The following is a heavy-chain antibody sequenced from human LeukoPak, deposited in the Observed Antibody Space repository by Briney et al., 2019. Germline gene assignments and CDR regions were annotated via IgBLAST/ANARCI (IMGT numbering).Heavy chain of an antibody. D-gene: IGHD6-19*01. CDR2: INPSGGST. V-gene: IGHV1-46*01. J-gene: IGHJ6*02. CDR1: GYTFTSYY. Sequence: ASVKVSCKASGYTFTSYYMHWVRQAPGQGLEWMGIINPSGGSTSYAQKFQGRVTMTRDTSTSTVYMELSSLRSEDTAVSYCARGDSSGWYDDYYYYYGMDVWGQGTTVTVSS. CDR3: ARGDSSGWYDDYYYYYGMDV.